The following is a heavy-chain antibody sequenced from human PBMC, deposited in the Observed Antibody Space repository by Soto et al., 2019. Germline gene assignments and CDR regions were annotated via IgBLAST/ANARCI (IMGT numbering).Heavy chain of an antibody. CDR3: ARGQDVDTAMVGNY. CDR1: GGSFSGYY. CDR2: INHSGSN. J-gene: IGHJ4*02. D-gene: IGHD5-18*01. V-gene: IGHV4-34*01. Sequence: SETLSLTCAVYGGSFSGYYWSWIRQPPGKGLEWIGEINHSGSNNYNPPLKSRVTISVATSKNQFSLRLSSVTAADTAVYYCARGQDVDTAMVGNYWGQGTLVTVSS.